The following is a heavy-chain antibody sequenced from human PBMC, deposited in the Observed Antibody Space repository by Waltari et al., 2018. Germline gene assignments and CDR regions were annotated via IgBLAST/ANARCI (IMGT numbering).Heavy chain of an antibody. CDR3: ASWKFCTGGNCYGWGY. CDR2: INSDGGST. J-gene: IGHJ4*02. D-gene: IGHD2-15*01. CDR1: GFTFSRYW. V-gene: IGHV3-74*01. Sequence: EVPLVESGGGLVQPGGSLRLSCAASGFTFSRYWMHWVRQVPGKGLVWVSRINSDGGSTGYADSVKGRFTISRDNAKSTLYLQMSSLRADDSAVYYCASWKFCTGGNCYGWGYWGQGTLVTVSS.